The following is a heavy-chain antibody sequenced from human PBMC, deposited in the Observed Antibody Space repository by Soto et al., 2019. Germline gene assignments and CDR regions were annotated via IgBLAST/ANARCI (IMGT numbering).Heavy chain of an antibody. CDR2: IIPILGIA. J-gene: IGHJ4*02. CDR1: GGTFSSYT. D-gene: IGHD2-2*01. CDR3: ARARSPAACLGY. Sequence: ASVKVSCQASGGTFSSYTISWVRQAPGQGLEWMGRIIPILGIANYAQKFQGRVTITADKSTSTAYMELSSLRSEDTAVYYCARARSPAACLGYWGQGTLVTVSS. V-gene: IGHV1-69*02.